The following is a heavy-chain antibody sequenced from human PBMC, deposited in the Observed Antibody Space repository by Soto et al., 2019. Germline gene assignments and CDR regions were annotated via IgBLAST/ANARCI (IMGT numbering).Heavy chain of an antibody. D-gene: IGHD3-22*01. CDR2: IKADGSET. J-gene: IGHJ6*02. CDR1: GFTFGNFW. CDR3: ARLDSSLSHFGFDV. V-gene: IGHV3-7*05. Sequence: GGSLRLSCAASGFTFGNFWMTWVRQAPGKGLEWVANIKADGSETYSVDSVKGRFTFSRDNAKSSLYVQMSSLRAEDTAVYYCARLDSSLSHFGFDVWGQGTTVTSP.